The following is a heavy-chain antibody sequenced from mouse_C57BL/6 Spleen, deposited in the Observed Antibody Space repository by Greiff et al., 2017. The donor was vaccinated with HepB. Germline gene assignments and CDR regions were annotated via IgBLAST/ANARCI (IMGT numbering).Heavy chain of an antibody. V-gene: IGHV1-26*01. CDR3: ARLYDYDGGSYYAMDY. Sequence: VQLQQSGPELVKPGASVKISCKASGYTFTDYYMNWVKQSHGKSLEWIGDINPNNGGTSYNQKFKGKATLTVDKSSSTAYMELRSLTSEDSAVYYCARLYDYDGGSYYAMDYWGQGTSVTVSS. J-gene: IGHJ4*01. CDR1: GYTFTDYY. CDR2: INPNNGGT. D-gene: IGHD2-4*01.